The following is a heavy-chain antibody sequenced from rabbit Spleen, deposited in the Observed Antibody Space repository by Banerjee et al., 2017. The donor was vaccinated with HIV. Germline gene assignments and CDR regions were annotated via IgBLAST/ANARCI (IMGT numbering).Heavy chain of an antibody. CDR2: IDSGSSGFT. CDR3: ARLSSDWTYLKL. D-gene: IGHD8-1*01. Sequence: LTLTCTASGVSFSSSSYMCWVRQAPGKGLEWIACIDSGSSGFTYFATWAKGRFTCSKTSSTTVTLQMTSLTVADTATYFCARLSSDWTYLKLWGPGTLVTVS. V-gene: IGHV1S40*01. J-gene: IGHJ4*01. CDR1: GVSFSSSSY.